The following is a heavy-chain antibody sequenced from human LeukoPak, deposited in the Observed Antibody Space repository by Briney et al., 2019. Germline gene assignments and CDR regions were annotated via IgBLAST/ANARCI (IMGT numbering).Heavy chain of an antibody. D-gene: IGHD6-19*01. Sequence: SQTLSLTCAISGDSVSSNSAAWNWIRQSPSRGLEWLGRTYYRSKWFNDYAVSVKSRITINPDTSKNEFSLQLNSVTPEDTAVYYCARDLGTGIAVAGSFDYWGQGTLVTVSS. CDR1: GDSVSSNSAA. V-gene: IGHV6-1*01. J-gene: IGHJ4*02. CDR3: ARDLGTGIAVAGSFDY. CDR2: TYYRSKWFN.